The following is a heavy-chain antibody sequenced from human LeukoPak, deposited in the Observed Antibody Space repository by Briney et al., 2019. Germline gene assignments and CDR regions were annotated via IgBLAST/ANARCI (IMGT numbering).Heavy chain of an antibody. J-gene: IGHJ4*02. CDR1: GYTFTSYD. CDR3: ARDWDIYYDSSGYLNY. D-gene: IGHD3-22*01. CDR2: INPSGGST. V-gene: IGHV1-46*01. Sequence: ASVKASCKASGYTFTSYDINWVRQAPGQGLEWMGIINPSGGSTSYAQKFQGRVTMTRDTSTSTVYMELSSLRSEDTAVYYCARDWDIYYDSSGYLNYWGQGTLVTVSS.